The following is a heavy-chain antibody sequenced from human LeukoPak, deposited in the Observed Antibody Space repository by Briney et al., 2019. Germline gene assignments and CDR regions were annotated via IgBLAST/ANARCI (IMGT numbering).Heavy chain of an antibody. CDR2: INSDESST. CDR3: ARGSGGLDI. CDR1: GFTFSNYW. J-gene: IGHJ3*02. D-gene: IGHD2-8*02. V-gene: IGHV3-74*01. Sequence: GGSLRLSCVASGFTFSNYWMHWVRQTPGKGLVWVSRINSDESSTGYADSVKGRFTISRGNAKNTLYLQVNSLRAEDTAVYYCARGSGGLDIWGQGTMVTVSS.